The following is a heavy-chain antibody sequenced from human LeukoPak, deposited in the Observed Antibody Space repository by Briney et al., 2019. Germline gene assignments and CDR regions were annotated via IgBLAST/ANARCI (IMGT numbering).Heavy chain of an antibody. D-gene: IGHD3-10*01. CDR1: GFTFSRNV. V-gene: IGHV3-30*01. CDR2: ISYDGNNK. J-gene: IGHJ6*03. Sequence: GSSLRLSCAASGFTFSRNVMHWVRQAPGRGLEWVALISYDGNNKFYADSVKGRFTISRDNSRNTLFLQMNSLRGEDAAVYSCARGGIPTGPYYYFYYMDVWGKGTAVTVSS. CDR3: ARGGIPTGPYYYFYYMDV.